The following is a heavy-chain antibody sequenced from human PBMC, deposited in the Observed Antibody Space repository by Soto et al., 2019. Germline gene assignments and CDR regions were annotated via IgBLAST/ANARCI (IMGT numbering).Heavy chain of an antibody. CDR3: ARGLPITNPSADFGV. Sequence: LQTLSLTCAISGDSVSSNTATWNWIRQSPSRGLEWLGRTYYRSKWFIEYAVSVKSRITINPDTSKNQFSLQLNSVTPEDAAVYYCARGLPITNPSADFGVWGEGVLVTVSS. CDR1: GDSVSSNTAT. J-gene: IGHJ4*02. D-gene: IGHD3-10*01. V-gene: IGHV6-1*01. CDR2: TYYRSKWFI.